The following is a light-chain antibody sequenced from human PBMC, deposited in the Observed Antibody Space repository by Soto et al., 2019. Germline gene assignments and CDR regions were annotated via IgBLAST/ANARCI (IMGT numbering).Light chain of an antibody. V-gene: IGLV2-14*03. CDR1: SSDVGGYDY. CDR3: SSYTSSNTLVV. CDR2: DVS. J-gene: IGLJ2*01. Sequence: QSVLTQPASVSGSPGQSITISCTGTSSDVGGYDYVSWYQQHPGKAPKLMIYDVSNRPSGVSNHFSGSKSGNTASLTISGLQAEDEADYYCSSYTSSNTLVVFGGGTQLTVL.